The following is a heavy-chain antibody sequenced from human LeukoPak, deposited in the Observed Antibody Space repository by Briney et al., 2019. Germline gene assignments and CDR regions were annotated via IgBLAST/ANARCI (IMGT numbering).Heavy chain of an antibody. CDR1: GYTFTSYY. J-gene: IGHJ4*02. D-gene: IGHD3-22*01. V-gene: IGHV1-46*01. CDR2: INPSCGST. Sequence: ASVKVSCKASGYTFTSYYMHWVRQAPGQGLEWMGIINPSCGSTSHAQKFQGRVTMNRDTSTSTVYMELSSLRYEDTAVYYCARDYYCDSSGFSLDYWGQGTMVTVSS. CDR3: ARDYYCDSSGFSLDY.